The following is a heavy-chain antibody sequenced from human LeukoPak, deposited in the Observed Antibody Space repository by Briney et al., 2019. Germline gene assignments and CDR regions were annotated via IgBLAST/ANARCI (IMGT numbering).Heavy chain of an antibody. CDR1: GYTFTSYG. D-gene: IGHD2-2*01. J-gene: IGHJ5*02. CDR3: ARDLPLSSQIVVVPAANNWFDP. V-gene: IGHV1-18*01. Sequence: ASVKVSCKASGYTFTSYGISWVRQAPGQGLEWMGWISAYNGNTNYAQKLQGRVTMTTDTSTSTAYMELRSLRSDDTAVYYCARDLPLSSQIVVVPAANNWFDPWGQGALVTVSS. CDR2: ISAYNGNT.